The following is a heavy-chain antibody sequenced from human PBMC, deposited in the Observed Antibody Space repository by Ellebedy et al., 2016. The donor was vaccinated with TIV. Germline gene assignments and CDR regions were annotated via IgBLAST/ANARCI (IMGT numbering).Heavy chain of an antibody. CDR3: AGGGDYRSRNWFDP. D-gene: IGHD2-21*02. CDR2: IIPIFGTA. J-gene: IGHJ5*02. CDR1: GGTFSSYA. V-gene: IGHV1-69*13. Sequence: SVKVSXXASGGTFSSYAISWVRQAPGQGLEWMGGIIPIFGTANYAQKFQGRVTITADESTSTAYMELSSLRSEDTAVYYCAGGGDYRSRNWFDPWGQGTLVTVSS.